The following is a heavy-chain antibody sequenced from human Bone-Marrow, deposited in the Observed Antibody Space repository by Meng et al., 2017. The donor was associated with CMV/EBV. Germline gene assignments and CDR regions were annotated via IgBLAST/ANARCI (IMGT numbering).Heavy chain of an antibody. V-gene: IGHV1-8*02. CDR2: MNPNSGNT. CDR1: GYTFTSYD. J-gene: IGHJ5*02. CDR3: ARDATVAEFDP. Sequence: ASVKVSCKASGYTFTSYDINWVRQATGQGLEWMGWMNPNSGNTGYAQKLQGRVTMTTDTSTSTAYMELRSLRSDDTAVYYCARDATVAEFDPWGQGTRVTGSS. D-gene: IGHD4-23*01.